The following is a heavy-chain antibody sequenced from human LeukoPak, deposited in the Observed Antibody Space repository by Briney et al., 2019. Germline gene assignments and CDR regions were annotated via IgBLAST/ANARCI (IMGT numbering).Heavy chain of an antibody. D-gene: IGHD1-26*01. J-gene: IGHJ6*03. V-gene: IGHV1-69*05. CDR2: IIPIFGTA. CDR3: VRGSSRYYYYYYMDV. Sequence: ASVKVSCKASGGTFSSYAISWVRQAPGQGLEWMGGIIPIFGTANYAQKFQGRVTITTDESTSTAYMELSSLRPEDTAVYYCVRGSSRYYYYYYMDVWGKGTTVAVSS. CDR1: GGTFSSYA.